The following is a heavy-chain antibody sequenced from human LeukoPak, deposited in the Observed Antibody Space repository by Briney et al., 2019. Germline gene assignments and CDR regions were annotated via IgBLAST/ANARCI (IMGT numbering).Heavy chain of an antibody. D-gene: IGHD7-27*01. CDR2: VNHSGTT. CDR3: ARGFHWGGYYFDY. Sequence: SETLSLTCAVYGGSFSGYYWSWIRQPPGKGPEWIGEVNHSGTTNYNPSLESRVTVSADTSKNQFSLKLTSLTATDTAIYYCARGFHWGGYYFDYWGQGTLVTVSS. CDR1: GGSFSGYY. V-gene: IGHV4-34*01. J-gene: IGHJ4*02.